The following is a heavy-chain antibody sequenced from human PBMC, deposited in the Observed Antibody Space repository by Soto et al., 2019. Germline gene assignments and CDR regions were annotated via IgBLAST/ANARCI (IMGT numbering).Heavy chain of an antibody. CDR1: GFTFSSYS. J-gene: IGHJ6*02. D-gene: IGHD5-12*01. CDR3: ARTRRDGYNNYYYYYGMDV. Sequence: GGSLRLSCAASGFTFSSYSMHWVRQAPGKGLEWVSSISSRSRSIYYADSQKGRFTISRDNTKNSLYLQMNNLRAEDTAVYYCARTRRDGYNNYYYYYGMDVWGQGTTVTVSS. CDR2: ISSRSRSI. V-gene: IGHV3-21*01.